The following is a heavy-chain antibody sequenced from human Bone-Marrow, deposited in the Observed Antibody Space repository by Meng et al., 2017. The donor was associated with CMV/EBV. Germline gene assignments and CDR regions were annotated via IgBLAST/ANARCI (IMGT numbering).Heavy chain of an antibody. D-gene: IGHD6-19*01. CDR3: AIGTDYSSGWFDY. CDR1: GFTFSSYS. Sequence: GGSLRLSCAASGFTFSSYSMNWVRQAPGKGLEWVSYISSSSSTIYYADSVKGRFTISRDNAKNSLYLQMNSLRAEDTAVYYCAIGTDYSSGWFDYWGQGTLVTVSS. CDR2: ISSSSSTI. V-gene: IGHV3-48*04. J-gene: IGHJ4*02.